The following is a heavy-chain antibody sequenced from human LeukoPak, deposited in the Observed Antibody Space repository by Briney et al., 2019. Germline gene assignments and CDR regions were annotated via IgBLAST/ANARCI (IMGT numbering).Heavy chain of an antibody. Sequence: ASVKVSCKASGYTFTSYYMHWVRQAPGQGLEWMGIINPSGGSTSYAQKFQGRVTMTRDTSTSTVYMELSSLRSEDTAVYYCARADYYYGSGSYSLLDYWGQGTLVIVSS. CDR1: GYTFTSYY. V-gene: IGHV1-46*01. D-gene: IGHD3-10*01. J-gene: IGHJ4*02. CDR2: INPSGGST. CDR3: ARADYYYGSGSYSLLDY.